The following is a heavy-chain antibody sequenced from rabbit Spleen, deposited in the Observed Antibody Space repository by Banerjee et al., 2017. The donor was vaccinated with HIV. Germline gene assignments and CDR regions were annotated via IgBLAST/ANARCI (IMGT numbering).Heavy chain of an antibody. CDR2: IYTGSDST. Sequence: QEQLVESGGGLVQPEGSLTLTCTASGFTISSSYWICWVRQAPGKGLEWIGCIYTGSDSTWYATWAKGRFTISKPSSTTVTLQMTSLTAADTATYLCARHAIVDGVTHLWGPGTLVTVS. CDR1: GFTISSSYW. J-gene: IGHJ6*01. CDR3: ARHAIVDGVTHL. D-gene: IGHD2-1*01. V-gene: IGHV1S45*01.